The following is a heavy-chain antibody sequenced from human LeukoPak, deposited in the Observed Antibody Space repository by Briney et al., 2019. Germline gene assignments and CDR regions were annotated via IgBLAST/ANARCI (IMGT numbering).Heavy chain of an antibody. V-gene: IGHV4-59*01. CDR3: ARAPDPDFFDD. J-gene: IGHJ4*02. Sequence: SETLSLTCTVSSGSIRTSYCSWIRQPPGKGLEWIGYIYYSGSANYNPSLKSRVTISVDTSRNQFSLKLSSVTAADTAVYYCARAPDPDFFDDWGQGTLVTVSS. CDR2: IYYSGSA. CDR1: SGSIRTSY.